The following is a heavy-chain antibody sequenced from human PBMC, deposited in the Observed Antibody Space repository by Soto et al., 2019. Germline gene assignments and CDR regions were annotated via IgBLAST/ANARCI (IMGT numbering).Heavy chain of an antibody. V-gene: IGHV4-31*03. CDR1: GGSISSGGYY. J-gene: IGHJ5*02. CDR2: IYYSGST. Sequence: QVQLQESGPGLVKPSQTLSLTCTVSGGSISSGGYYWSWIRQHPGKGLEWIGYIYYSGSTYYNPSLKSRVTMSVDTSKNQFSLKLSSVTAADTAVYYCAREVGLEQPPGWFDPWGQGTLVTVSS. D-gene: IGHD3-3*01. CDR3: AREVGLEQPPGWFDP.